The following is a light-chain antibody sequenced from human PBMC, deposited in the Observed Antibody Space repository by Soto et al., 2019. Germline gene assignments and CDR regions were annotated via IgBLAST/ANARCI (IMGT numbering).Light chain of an antibody. Sequence: DIQLTQSPSFLSASVGDRVTITCRASQDISSYLAWYQQKPGKAPKLLIYAASTLQSGVPSRFSGSGSGTEFTLTISSLQPEDFATYYCQQLNSYHLFTFGPGTKVDIK. CDR2: AAS. V-gene: IGKV1-9*01. CDR3: QQLNSYHLFT. J-gene: IGKJ3*01. CDR1: QDISSY.